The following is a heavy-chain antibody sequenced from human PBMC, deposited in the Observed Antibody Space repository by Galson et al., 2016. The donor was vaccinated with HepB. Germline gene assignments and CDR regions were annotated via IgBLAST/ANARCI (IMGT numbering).Heavy chain of an antibody. CDR2: LSGSTIHI. CDR3: TRHALGGNYIPDDY. Sequence: SLRLSCAASGFTFSSYSMSWVRQAPGKGLEWVASLSGSTIHIYYADSVKGRFTISRDNANNLLYLQMNSLRAEDTAVYYCTRHALGGNYIPDDYWGQGTLLTVSS. J-gene: IGHJ4*02. V-gene: IGHV3-21*01. CDR1: GFTFSSYS. D-gene: IGHD2-2*02.